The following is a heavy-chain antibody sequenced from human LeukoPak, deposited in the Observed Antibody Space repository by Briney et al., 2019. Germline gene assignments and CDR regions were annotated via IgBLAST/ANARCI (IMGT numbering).Heavy chain of an antibody. J-gene: IGHJ4*02. CDR2: INHSGST. CDR3: ARGLEYSSSSPFDY. D-gene: IGHD6-6*01. V-gene: IGHV4-34*01. CDR1: GGSFSGYY. Sequence: PSETLSLTYAVYGGSFSGYYWSWIRQPPGKGLEWIGEINHSGSTNYNPSLKSRVTISVDTSKNQFSLKLSSVTAADTAVYYCARGLEYSSSSPFDYWGQGTLVTVSS.